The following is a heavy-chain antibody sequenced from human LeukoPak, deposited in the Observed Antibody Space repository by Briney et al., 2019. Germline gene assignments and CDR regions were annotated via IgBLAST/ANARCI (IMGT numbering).Heavy chain of an antibody. D-gene: IGHD3-10*01. Sequence: SETPSLTCTVSRGSLSGYFRTWIRQPPRPGLEWIGYFHNSRTTSYNPSLTGRVTISVDTAMDQISLKLNSVTAADTAVYYCARGHLGLSPWGQGTLVTVSS. CDR1: RGSLSGYF. V-gene: IGHV4-59*01. CDR3: ARGHLGLSP. J-gene: IGHJ5*02. CDR2: FHNSRTT.